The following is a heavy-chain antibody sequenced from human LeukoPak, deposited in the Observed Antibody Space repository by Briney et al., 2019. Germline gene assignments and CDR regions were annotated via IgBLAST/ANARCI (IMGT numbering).Heavy chain of an antibody. J-gene: IGHJ4*02. CDR2: ISGSGGST. CDR1: GFTFSSYA. CDR3: AKRSAIRVGEHQLLSG. Sequence: GGSLRLSCAASGFTFSSYAMSWVRQAPGKGLEWVSAISGSGGSTYYADSVKGRFTISRDNSKNTLYLQMNSLGAEDTAVYYCAKRSAIRVGEHQLLSGWGQGTLVTVSS. D-gene: IGHD2-2*01. V-gene: IGHV3-23*01.